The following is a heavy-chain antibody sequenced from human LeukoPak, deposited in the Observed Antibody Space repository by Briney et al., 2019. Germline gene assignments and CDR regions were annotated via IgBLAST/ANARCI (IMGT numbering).Heavy chain of an antibody. V-gene: IGHV3-7*01. D-gene: IGHD6-13*01. CDR3: AKDRGYSRYYYYGMDV. CDR2: IKHDGSEK. Sequence: GGSLRLSCAASGFIFTNYFMSWVRQAPGKGLEWVASIKHDGSEKYYVDSVRGRFTISRDNTMNSLYLQMSSLRAEDTAVYYCAKDRGYSRYYYYGMDVWGQGTTVTVSS. CDR1: GFIFTNYF. J-gene: IGHJ6*02.